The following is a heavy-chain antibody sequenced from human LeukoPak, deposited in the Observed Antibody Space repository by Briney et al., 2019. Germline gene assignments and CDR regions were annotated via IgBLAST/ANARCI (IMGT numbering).Heavy chain of an antibody. V-gene: IGHV4-34*01. CDR1: GGSLSGYY. CDR2: INPTGST. J-gene: IGHJ4*02. D-gene: IGHD4-17*01. Sequence: SETLSLTCAVNGGSLSGYYWSWIRQPPGKGLEWIGEINPTGSTNYNPSLKSRVTISADTSKSQFSLELSSVTAADTAVFYCARALSTVTTYFDPWGRGTLVTVSS. CDR3: ARALSTVTTYFDP.